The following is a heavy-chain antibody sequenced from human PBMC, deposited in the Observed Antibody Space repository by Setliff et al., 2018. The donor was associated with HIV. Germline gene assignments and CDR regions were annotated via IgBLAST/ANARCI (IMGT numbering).Heavy chain of an antibody. CDR3: ARVGGRGGSSWYLGTKMGRKYGMDV. CDR2: IYYSGST. J-gene: IGHJ6*02. Sequence: ASETLSLTCTVSGGSISSHYWSWIRQPPGKGLEWIGSIYYSGSTNYNSSLESRVAISLDTSSNQFSLKLSSVTAADTAVYHCARVGGRGGSSWYLGTKMGRKYGMDVWGQGTTVTVSS. V-gene: IGHV4-59*08. D-gene: IGHD6-13*01. CDR1: GGSISSHY.